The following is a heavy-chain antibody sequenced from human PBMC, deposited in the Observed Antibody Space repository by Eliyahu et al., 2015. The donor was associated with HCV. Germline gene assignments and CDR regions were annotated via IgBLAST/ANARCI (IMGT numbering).Heavy chain of an antibody. CDR1: GFXFSXYA. CDR2: MTPAGGST. CDR3: AKGAAADWTYFDS. V-gene: IGHV3-23*01. J-gene: IGHJ4*02. D-gene: IGHD6-13*01. Sequence: EVQLLESGGGLVQPGGSLRLSXXASGFXFSXYAMXWVRQAPGKGXEWVSGMTPAGGSTYHADSVKGRFTISRDNSKNTVYLQMNSLRAEDTAVYYCAKGAAADWTYFDSWGQGTLVSVSS.